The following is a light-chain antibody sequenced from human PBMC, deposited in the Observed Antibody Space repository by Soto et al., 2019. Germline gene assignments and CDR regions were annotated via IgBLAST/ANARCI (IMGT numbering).Light chain of an antibody. Sequence: QSVLTQPPSGSGIPGQRGTISCSGSSSNIGSNTVNWYQQLPGTAPKLLIYSNNQRPSGVPDRFSGSKSGTSASLAISGLQSEDEADYYCAAWDDSLNGRYVFGTGTKVTVL. CDR3: AAWDDSLNGRYV. CDR1: SSNIGSNT. CDR2: SNN. V-gene: IGLV1-44*01. J-gene: IGLJ1*01.